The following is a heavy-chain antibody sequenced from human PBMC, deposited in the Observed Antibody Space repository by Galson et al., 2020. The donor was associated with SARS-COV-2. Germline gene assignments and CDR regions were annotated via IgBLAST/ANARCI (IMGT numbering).Heavy chain of an antibody. CDR1: GASIITGGFY. J-gene: IGHJ3*01. V-gene: IGHV4-31*03. D-gene: IGHD2-2*01. CDR3: ARDTHANINAFDL. CDR2: IYYTGKT. Sequence: ASETLSLTCSVSGASIITGGFYYTWVRQHPGKGLEWIGYIYYTGKTYFNPSLQRRLDMSADTSKNQVSLKLRSVTAADTAVYYCARDTHANINAFDLWGQGAMVTVSS.